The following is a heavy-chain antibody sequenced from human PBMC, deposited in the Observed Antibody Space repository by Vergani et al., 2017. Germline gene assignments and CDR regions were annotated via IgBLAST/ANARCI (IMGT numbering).Heavy chain of an antibody. D-gene: IGHD3-16*01. Sequence: QVQLQESGPGLVKPSQTLSLTCTVSGGSICSGGYYWSWIRQHPGKGLEWIGYIYYSGSTYYNPSLKSRVTISVDTSKNQFSLKLSSVTAADTAVYYCARVMRIWGSPPSGYLDYWGQGTLVTVSS. CDR1: GGSICSGGYY. CDR3: ARVMRIWGSPPSGYLDY. J-gene: IGHJ4*02. CDR2: IYYSGST. V-gene: IGHV4-31*03.